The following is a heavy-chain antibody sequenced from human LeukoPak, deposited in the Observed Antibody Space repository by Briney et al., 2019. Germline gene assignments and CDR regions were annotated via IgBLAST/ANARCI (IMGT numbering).Heavy chain of an antibody. J-gene: IGHJ4*02. CDR3: ANKIVYDFDY. CDR2: INGGNGDT. D-gene: IGHD2-8*01. V-gene: IGHV1-3*01. Sequence: GASVKVSCKASGYTFTSYAMHWVRQAPGQRLEWMGWINGGNGDTKYSQKSQGRVTITRDTSASTAYMELSSLRSEDTAVYYCANKIVYDFDYWGQGTLVTVSS. CDR1: GYTFTSYA.